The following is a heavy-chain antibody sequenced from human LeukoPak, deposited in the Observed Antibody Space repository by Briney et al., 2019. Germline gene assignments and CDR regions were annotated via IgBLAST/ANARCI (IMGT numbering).Heavy chain of an antibody. J-gene: IGHJ6*02. CDR3: ARCFVGYYYYGMDV. CDR2: IYSGDST. Sequence: GGSLRLSCTASGFTFNNNAMSWVRQAPGKGLEWVSVIYSGDSTYYADSVKGRFTISRDNSKNTLYLQMNSLRAEDTAVYYCARCFVGYYYYGMDVWGQGTTVTVSS. V-gene: IGHV3-53*01. D-gene: IGHD2-21*01. CDR1: GFTFNNNA.